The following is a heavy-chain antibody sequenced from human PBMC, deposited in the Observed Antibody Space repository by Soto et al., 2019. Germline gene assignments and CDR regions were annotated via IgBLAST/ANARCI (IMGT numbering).Heavy chain of an antibody. Sequence: PSETLSLTCTVSGASITNSGYYWGWIRQPPGKGLEWIGNIWYRGGTNYNPSLKSRVTVSSDTSKNQFSLHLSVVTAADTAVYYCTRREVLGNNEELGYNWGQGILVTVS. CDR2: IWYRGGT. CDR3: TRREVLGNNEELGYN. V-gene: IGHV4-39*01. J-gene: IGHJ4*02. D-gene: IGHD2-2*02. CDR1: GASITNSGYY.